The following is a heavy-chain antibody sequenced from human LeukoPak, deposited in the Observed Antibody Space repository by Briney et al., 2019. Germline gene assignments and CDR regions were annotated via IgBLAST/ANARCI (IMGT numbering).Heavy chain of an antibody. J-gene: IGHJ4*02. D-gene: IGHD6-19*01. CDR2: VRFDGRET. Sequence: GGSLRLSCVASGFTFSRYDMHWVRQTPGKALEWLAFVRFDGRETFYADSVKGRFTISRDNAKNSLYLQMNSLRAEDTAVYYCARDVGGIAVAPDYFDYWGQGTLVTVSS. V-gene: IGHV3-30*02. CDR3: ARDVGGIAVAPDYFDY. CDR1: GFTFSRYD.